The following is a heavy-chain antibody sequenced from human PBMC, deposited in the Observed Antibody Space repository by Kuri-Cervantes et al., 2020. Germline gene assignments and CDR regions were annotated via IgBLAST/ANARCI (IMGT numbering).Heavy chain of an antibody. CDR1: GGSFSGYY. J-gene: IGHJ4*02. D-gene: IGHD2-15*01. CDR2: IYYSGST. CDR3: AISLYCSGGSCYSVPFDY. Sequence: GSLRLSCAVYGGSFSGYYWGWIRQPPGKGLEWFGSIYYSGSTYYNPSLKSRVTISVDTSKNQFSLKLSSVTAADTAVYYCAISLYCSGGSCYSVPFDYWGQGTLVTVSS. V-gene: IGHV4-39*01.